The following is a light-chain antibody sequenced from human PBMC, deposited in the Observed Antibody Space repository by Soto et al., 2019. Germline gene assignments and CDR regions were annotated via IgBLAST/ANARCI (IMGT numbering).Light chain of an antibody. CDR3: QHYDNSPWT. Sequence: DMQMTQSPSPLSASVGDRVTITCRASQSISSYLNWYQQKPGKAPKLLIYAASSLQSGVPSRFSGSGSGTEFTLTISSLQPDDFATYYCQHYDNSPWTFGQGTKVDIK. CDR2: AAS. V-gene: IGKV1-39*01. CDR1: QSISSY. J-gene: IGKJ1*01.